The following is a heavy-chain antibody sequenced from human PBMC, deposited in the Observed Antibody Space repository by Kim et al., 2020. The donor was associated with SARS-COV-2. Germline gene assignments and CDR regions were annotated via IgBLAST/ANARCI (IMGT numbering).Heavy chain of an antibody. CDR1: GGSISSSSSY. CDR2: IYYSGST. V-gene: IGHV4-39*01. D-gene: IGHD3-10*01. J-gene: IGHJ5*02. CDR3: ATLWFGDLLVWNWFDP. Sequence: SETLSLTCTVSGGSISSSSSYWGWIRQPPGKGLEWIGSIYYSGSTYYTPSLKSRLTISVDTSKNQFSLKLSSVTAADTAVYYCATLWFGDLLVWNWFDPWGQGTLVTVSS.